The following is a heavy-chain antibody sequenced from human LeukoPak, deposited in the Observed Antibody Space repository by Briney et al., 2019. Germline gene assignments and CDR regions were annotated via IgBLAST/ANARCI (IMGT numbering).Heavy chain of an antibody. J-gene: IGHJ4*02. CDR2: ISYSSSI. CDR1: GFAFSSYT. V-gene: IGHV3-21*01. Sequence: GGSMRLSCAASGFAFSSYTMNWVRQTPGKGLEWVSSISYSSSISYADSVKGRFTISRDTARNSLYLQMNSLRADDTAVYYCARGAGIDYWGQGTLVTVAP. D-gene: IGHD6-19*01. CDR3: ARGAGIDY.